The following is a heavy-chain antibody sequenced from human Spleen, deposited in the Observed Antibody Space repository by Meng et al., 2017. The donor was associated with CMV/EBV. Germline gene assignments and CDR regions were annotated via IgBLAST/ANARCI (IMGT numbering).Heavy chain of an antibody. D-gene: IGHD6-25*01. J-gene: IGHJ4*02. Sequence: SETLSLTCSVSGASISSSSYFWDWIRQSPGKGVEWIGSISYSGSTYYNSSLKSRVTISVDMSKNQFSLKLSSVTAADTAVYYCARDRGSGGFDYWGQGTLVTVSS. V-gene: IGHV4-39*07. CDR2: ISYSGST. CDR3: ARDRGSGGFDY. CDR1: GASISSSSYF.